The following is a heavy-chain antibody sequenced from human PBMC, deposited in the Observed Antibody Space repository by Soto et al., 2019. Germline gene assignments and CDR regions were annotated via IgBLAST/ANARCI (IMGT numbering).Heavy chain of an antibody. D-gene: IGHD5-18*01. CDR2: IYYSGST. V-gene: IGHV4-59*08. CDR3: ARHRYSYGSYYFDY. J-gene: IGHJ4*02. CDR1: GGSINSYY. Sequence: PSETLSLTCTVSGGSINSYYWSWIRQPPGKGLEWIGYIYYSGSTNYNPSLKSRVTMSVDTSKDQFSLKLSSVTAADTAVYYCARHRYSYGSYYFDYWGQGTLVTVSS.